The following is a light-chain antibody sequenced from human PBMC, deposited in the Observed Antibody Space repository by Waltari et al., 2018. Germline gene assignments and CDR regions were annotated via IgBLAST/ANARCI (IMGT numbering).Light chain of an antibody. CDR3: QHYDSYSAT. J-gene: IGKJ4*02. V-gene: IGKV1-5*03. CDR1: QSIPRW. CDR2: KAS. Sequence: DIQMTQSTSTLSASVGDRVTITCRASQSIPRWLAWYQQKPGKAPKLLIYKASILESGVSSRFSGGGSGTEFTLTISSLQPDDFATYYCQHYDSYSATFGGGTKVEIK.